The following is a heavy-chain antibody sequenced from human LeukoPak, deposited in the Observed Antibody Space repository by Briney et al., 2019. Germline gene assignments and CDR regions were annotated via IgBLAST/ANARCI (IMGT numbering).Heavy chain of an antibody. V-gene: IGHV4-34*01. J-gene: IGHJ3*02. Sequence: SETLSLTCAVYGGSFSGYYWSWIRQPPGKGLEWIGEINHSGSTNYNPSLKSRVTISVDTSKNQFSLKLSSVTAADTAVYYCARLCGYYNAFDIWGQGTMVTVSS. CDR3: ARLCGYYNAFDI. CDR1: GGSFSGYY. D-gene: IGHD3-22*01. CDR2: INHSGST.